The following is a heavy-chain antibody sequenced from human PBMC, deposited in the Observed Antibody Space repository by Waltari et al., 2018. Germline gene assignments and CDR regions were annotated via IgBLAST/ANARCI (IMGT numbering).Heavy chain of an antibody. CDR3: AKGTGTAFFDY. CDR2: VRNDGSTK. Sequence: QVQLVESGGGVVQPGGSLRLSCAASGFTFDSFGMHWVRQAPGKGLEWVAFVRNDGSTKYYVDSVRGRFTISRDNSKNAMYLQMNSLRTEDTAVYFCAKGTGTAFFDYWGQGTLVTVSS. V-gene: IGHV3-30*02. CDR1: GFTFDSFG. D-gene: IGHD2-21*02. J-gene: IGHJ4*02.